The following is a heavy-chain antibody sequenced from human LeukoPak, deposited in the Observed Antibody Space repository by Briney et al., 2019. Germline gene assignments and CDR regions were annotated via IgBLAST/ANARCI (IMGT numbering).Heavy chain of an antibody. Sequence: PGGSLRLSCAASGFTFSSYAMSWVRQAPGKGLEWVSAISGSGGSTYYADSAKGRFTISRDNSKNTLYLQMNSLRAEDTAVYYCARDDYYDSSGPGAWGQGTLVTVSS. V-gene: IGHV3-23*01. CDR1: GFTFSSYA. D-gene: IGHD3-22*01. CDR3: ARDDYYDSSGPGA. J-gene: IGHJ5*02. CDR2: ISGSGGST.